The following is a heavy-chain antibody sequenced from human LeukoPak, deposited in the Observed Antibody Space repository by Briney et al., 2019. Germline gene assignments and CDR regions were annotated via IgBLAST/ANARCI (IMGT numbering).Heavy chain of an antibody. CDR3: AKARNIYDYVWRSPLDV. J-gene: IGHJ6*04. D-gene: IGHD3-16*01. CDR1: GFTFSSYA. Sequence: AGGSLRLSCAASGFTFSSYAMHWVRQAPGKGLEWVAVISYDGSNKYYADSVKGRFTISRDNSKNTLYLQMNSLRAEDTAVYYCAKARNIYDYVWRSPLDVWGKGTTVTVSS. V-gene: IGHV3-30*04. CDR2: ISYDGSNK.